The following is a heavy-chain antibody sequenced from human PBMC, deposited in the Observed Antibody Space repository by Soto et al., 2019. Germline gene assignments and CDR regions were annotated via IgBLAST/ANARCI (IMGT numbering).Heavy chain of an antibody. V-gene: IGHV1-2*02. CDR3: ARVIPSRYYYYGMDV. Sequence: ASVKVSCKASGYTFTGYYMHWVRQAPGQGLEWMGWINPNSGGTNYAQKFQGRVTMTRDTSISTAYMELSRLRSDDTAAYYCARVIPSRYYYYGMDVWGQGTTVTSP. D-gene: IGHD2-21*01. J-gene: IGHJ6*02. CDR2: INPNSGGT. CDR1: GYTFTGYY.